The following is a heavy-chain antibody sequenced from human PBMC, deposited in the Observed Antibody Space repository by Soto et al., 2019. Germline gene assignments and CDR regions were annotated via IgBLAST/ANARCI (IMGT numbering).Heavy chain of an antibody. CDR1: GSTFSTYW. CDR2: IKGDGSVK. V-gene: IGHV3-7*01. Sequence: GGSLRLSCTASGSTFSTYWMTWVRQAPGKGLEWVANIKGDGSVKYFLDSVEGRLTISRDNAKNSVFLQMNSLRADDTAFYYCVKCSSGGCRNNYYDYWGQGTLVTV. CDR3: VKCSSGGCRNNYYDY. D-gene: IGHD6-25*01. J-gene: IGHJ4*02.